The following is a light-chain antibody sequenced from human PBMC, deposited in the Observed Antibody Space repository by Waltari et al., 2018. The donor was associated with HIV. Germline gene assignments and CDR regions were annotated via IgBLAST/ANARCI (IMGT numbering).Light chain of an antibody. Sequence: QSVLTQPPSVSAAPGHRVTLSYSRSSPNIGNSAVYWYQPFPGMPPKLVKSHARLPPSGVPDRFSGSKSGTSASLTISGVQSQDEADYYCATWDDSLTAWVFGGGSKATVL. CDR2: HAR. V-gene: IGLV1-36*01. CDR3: ATWDDSLTAWV. CDR1: SPNIGNSA. J-gene: IGLJ3*02.